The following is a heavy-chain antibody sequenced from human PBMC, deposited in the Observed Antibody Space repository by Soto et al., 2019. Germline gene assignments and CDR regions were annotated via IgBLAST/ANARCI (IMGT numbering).Heavy chain of an antibody. CDR1: GFTFDDYA. D-gene: IGHD2-15*01. J-gene: IGHJ6*03. V-gene: IGHV3-9*01. CDR3: AKGGRGGNSYYMDV. Sequence: EVQLVESGGGLVQPGRSLRLSCAASGFTFDDYAMHWVRQAPGKGLEWVSGISWNSGSIGYADSVKGRFTISRDNAKNSLYLQMNSLRAEDTALYYCAKGGRGGNSYYMDVWGKGTTVTVSS. CDR2: ISWNSGSI.